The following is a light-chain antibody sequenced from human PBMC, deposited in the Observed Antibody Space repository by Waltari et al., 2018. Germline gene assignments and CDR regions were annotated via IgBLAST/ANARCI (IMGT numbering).Light chain of an antibody. CDR2: EVN. CDR3: SSYAGSDNFLL. CDR1: SSDVGGYNY. J-gene: IGLJ2*01. Sequence: QSALTQPPSASGSPGQSVTISCTGTSSDVGGYNYVSWYQQAPGKAPRLIIYEVNERPSRVTQRFSGSKSGNTASLTVSGLQPEDEGEYYCSSYAGSDNFLLFGGGTKLTVL. V-gene: IGLV2-8*01.